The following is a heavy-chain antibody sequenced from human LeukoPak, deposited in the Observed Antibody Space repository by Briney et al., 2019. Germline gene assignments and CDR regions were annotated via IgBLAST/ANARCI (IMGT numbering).Heavy chain of an antibody. J-gene: IGHJ6*03. CDR3: ARDHGFSYYYYYMDV. V-gene: IGHV3-30*03. D-gene: IGHD3-3*01. CDR2: ISYDGSNK. Sequence: PGGSLRLSCAASGFTFSSYGMHWVRQAPGKGLEWVAVISYDGSNKYYADSVKGRFTISRDNAKNSVYLQMNSLRAEDTAVYYCARDHGFSYYYYYMDVWGEGTTVTVSS. CDR1: GFTFSSYG.